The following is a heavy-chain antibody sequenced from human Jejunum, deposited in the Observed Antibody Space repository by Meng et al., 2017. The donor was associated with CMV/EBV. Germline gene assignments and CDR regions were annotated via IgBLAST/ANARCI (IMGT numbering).Heavy chain of an antibody. CDR1: GFTFSTYG. D-gene: IGHD7-27*01. CDR3: ARDFMWGFDH. CDR2: LRFDGSQE. Sequence: QGQLVGSGGGGVQPGGSLRLSCAASGFTFSTYGMHWVRQLSGKGREWVAFLRFDGSQEFFADSVKGRFTISRDISKSSLYLQMTSLRDEDTAVYYCARDFMWGFDHWGQGTLVTVSS. V-gene: IGHV3-30*02. J-gene: IGHJ4*02.